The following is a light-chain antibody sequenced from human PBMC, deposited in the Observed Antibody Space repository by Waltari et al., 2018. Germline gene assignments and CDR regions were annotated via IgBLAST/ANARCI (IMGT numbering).Light chain of an antibody. CDR2: EGS. CDR3: CSYAGSSTYV. J-gene: IGLJ1*01. V-gene: IGLV2-23*01. Sequence: QSALTQPASVSGSPGQSITISCTGTSSDVGSNNLVSWYQQHPGKAPKLMIYEGSKRPSGVSNRFSGSKSGNTASLTISGLQAEDEADYYCCSYAGSSTYVFGTGTKVTDL. CDR1: SSDVGSNNL.